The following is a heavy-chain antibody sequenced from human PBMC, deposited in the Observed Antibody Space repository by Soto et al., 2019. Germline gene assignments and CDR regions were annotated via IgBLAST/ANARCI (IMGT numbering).Heavy chain of an antibody. CDR3: ATPTFIAVAGWSYFQH. J-gene: IGHJ1*01. Sequence: ASVKVSCKVSGYTLTELSMHWVRQAPGKGLEWMGGFDPEDGETIYAQKFQGRVTMTEDTSTDTAYMELSSLRSEDTAVYYCATPTFIAVAGWSYFQHWGQGTLVTVS. V-gene: IGHV1-24*01. CDR1: GYTLTELS. D-gene: IGHD6-19*01. CDR2: FDPEDGET.